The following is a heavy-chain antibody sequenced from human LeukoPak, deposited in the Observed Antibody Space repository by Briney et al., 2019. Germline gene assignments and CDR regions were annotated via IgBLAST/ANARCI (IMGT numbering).Heavy chain of an antibody. CDR2: ISYDGSNK. J-gene: IGHJ4*02. CDR1: GFTFSSYG. V-gene: IGHV3-30*18. Sequence: PGRSLRLSCAASGFTFSSYGMHWVRQAPGKGLEWVAVISYDGSNKYYADSAEGRFTISRDNSKNTLYLQMNSLRAEDTAVYYCANIPIGGGGGYWGQGTLVTVSS. D-gene: IGHD2-15*01. CDR3: ANIPIGGGGGY.